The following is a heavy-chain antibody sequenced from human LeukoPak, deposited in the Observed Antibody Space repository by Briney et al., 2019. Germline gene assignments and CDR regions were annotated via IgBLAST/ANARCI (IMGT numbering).Heavy chain of an antibody. CDR2: IYSGGYT. Sequence: GGSLRLSCEVSGFSVSSNYMSWVRQAPGKGLEWVSVIYSGGYTYYADSVKGRFTISRDNSKNTLYLQMNSLRVEDTAVYYCARDKSGWYADYWGQGTLVTVSS. CDR3: ARDKSGWYADY. V-gene: IGHV3-66*01. CDR1: GFSVSSNY. D-gene: IGHD6-19*01. J-gene: IGHJ4*02.